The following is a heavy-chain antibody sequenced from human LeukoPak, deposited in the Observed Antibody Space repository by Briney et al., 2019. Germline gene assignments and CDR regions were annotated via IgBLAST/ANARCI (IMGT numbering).Heavy chain of an antibody. CDR1: GFTFSSYW. V-gene: IGHV3-7*01. Sequence: PGGSLRLSCAASGFTFSSYWMSWVRQAPGKGLEWVASIKQDGSEKYYVDSVKGRFTISRDNAKNSLYLQMNSLRAEDTAVYYCASRWGRQWLAQFDYWGQGTLVTVSS. J-gene: IGHJ4*02. CDR2: IKQDGSEK. D-gene: IGHD6-19*01. CDR3: ASRWGRQWLAQFDY.